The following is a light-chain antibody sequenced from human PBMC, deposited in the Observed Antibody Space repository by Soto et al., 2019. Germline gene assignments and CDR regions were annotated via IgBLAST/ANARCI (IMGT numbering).Light chain of an antibody. Sequence: EIEMTQSPSTLSASVGERVTLTCRASQSVSNWLAWYQHKPGKAPRLLIYDVSSRESGLPSRFSGSGSGTEFILTISSLQPDDFAIYYCQQYNSYPWTFGRGTKVDI. CDR2: DVS. J-gene: IGKJ1*01. CDR1: QSVSNW. V-gene: IGKV1-5*01. CDR3: QQYNSYPWT.